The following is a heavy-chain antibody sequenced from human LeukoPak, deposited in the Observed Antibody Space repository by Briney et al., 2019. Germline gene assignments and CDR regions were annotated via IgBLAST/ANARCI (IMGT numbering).Heavy chain of an antibody. CDR2: IFYSGST. CDR1: GGSINSTNNY. V-gene: IGHV4-39*01. D-gene: IGHD3-10*01. J-gene: IGHJ3*02. Sequence: SETLPLPCTVSGGSINSTNNYWGWVRQPPGKGLEWIGTIFYSGSTYYNPSLKSRVTISGDTSKNHFSLKLTSVTAADKAVYYCARHIGFDAFDIGGQGTMVTVSS. CDR3: ARHIGFDAFDI.